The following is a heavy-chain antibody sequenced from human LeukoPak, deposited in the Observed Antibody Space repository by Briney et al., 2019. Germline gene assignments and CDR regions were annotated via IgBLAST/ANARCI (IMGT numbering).Heavy chain of an antibody. CDR3: ARDSTYYYGSGISWFDP. V-gene: IGHV1-3*01. Sequence: GASVKVSCKASGYTFTSYAMHWVRQAPGQRLEWMGWINAGNGNTKYSQKFQGRVTITRDTSASTAYMELSSLRSEDTAVYYCARDSTYYYGSGISWFDPWGQGTLVTVSS. CDR1: GYTFTSYA. D-gene: IGHD3-10*01. J-gene: IGHJ5*02. CDR2: INAGNGNT.